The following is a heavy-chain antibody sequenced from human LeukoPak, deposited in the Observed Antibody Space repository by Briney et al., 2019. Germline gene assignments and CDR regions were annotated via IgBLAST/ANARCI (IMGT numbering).Heavy chain of an antibody. CDR1: GFTFSSYA. CDR2: ISGSGGST. V-gene: IGHV3-23*01. D-gene: IGHD2-15*01. Sequence: GGSLRLSCAASGFTFSSYAMSWVRQAPGKGLEWVSAISGSGGSTYYADSVRGRFTISRDNSRNTMYLQMNSLRVEDAAVYYCAKAPVTSCRGAFCYPFDSWGQGTLVTVSS. J-gene: IGHJ4*02. CDR3: AKAPVTSCRGAFCYPFDS.